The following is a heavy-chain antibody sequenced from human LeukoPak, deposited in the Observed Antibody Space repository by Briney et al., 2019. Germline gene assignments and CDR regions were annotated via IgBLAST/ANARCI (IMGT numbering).Heavy chain of an antibody. CDR1: GFSFRRYT. V-gene: IGHV3-23*01. J-gene: IGHJ3*01. CDR2: ISASGVSA. D-gene: IGHD1-14*01. Sequence: PAGGSLRLSCEGSGFSFRRYTMNWVRQVPGKGLEWVSTISASGVSAYYAVSVKGRFTISRDNSKNTLYMQMNSMRAEDTAVYYCAKGKVNHAGAFDLWGQGAMVTVSS. CDR3: AKGKVNHAGAFDL.